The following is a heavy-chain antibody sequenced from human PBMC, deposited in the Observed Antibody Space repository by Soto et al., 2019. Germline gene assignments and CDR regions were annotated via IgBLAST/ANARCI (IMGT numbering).Heavy chain of an antibody. CDR2: MSPDSGNT. J-gene: IGHJ4*02. CDR1: GYTFTDYD. D-gene: IGHD1-1*01. V-gene: IGHV1-8*02. CDR3: EVTTGY. Sequence: ASVKVSCKTSGYTFTDYDINWVRQAAGQGLEYMGWMSPDSGNTGYSQQFQGRVTMTSNTSTSTAYMELSSLTSEDTAVYYCEVTTGYWGQGTLVTVSS.